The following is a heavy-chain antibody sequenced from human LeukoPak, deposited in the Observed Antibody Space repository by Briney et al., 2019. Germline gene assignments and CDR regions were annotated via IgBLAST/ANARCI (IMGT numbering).Heavy chain of an antibody. Sequence: GGSLRLSCAASGFTFSSYSMNWVRQAPGKGLEWVSSISSSSSYIYYADSVKGRFTISRDNAKNSLYLQMNSLRAEDTAVYYCAREQVHYYGSGSYGEDAFDIWGQGIMVTVSS. V-gene: IGHV3-21*01. CDR2: ISSSSSYI. J-gene: IGHJ3*02. CDR3: AREQVHYYGSGSYGEDAFDI. CDR1: GFTFSSYS. D-gene: IGHD3-10*01.